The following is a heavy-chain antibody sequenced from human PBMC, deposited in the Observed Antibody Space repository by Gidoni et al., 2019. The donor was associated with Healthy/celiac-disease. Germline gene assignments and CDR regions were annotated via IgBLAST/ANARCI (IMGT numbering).Heavy chain of an antibody. CDR1: GYTFTGYY. CDR3: ARDQLTYYYDSSGYYAGY. V-gene: IGHV1-2*02. D-gene: IGHD3-22*01. J-gene: IGHJ4*02. CDR2: INPNSGGT. Sequence: QVQLVQSGAEVKKPGASVKVSCKASGYTFTGYYMHWVRQAPGQGLEWMGWINPNSGGTNYAQKFQGRVTMTRDTSISTAYMELSRLRSDDTAVYYCARDQLTYYYDSSGYYAGYWGQGTLVTVSS.